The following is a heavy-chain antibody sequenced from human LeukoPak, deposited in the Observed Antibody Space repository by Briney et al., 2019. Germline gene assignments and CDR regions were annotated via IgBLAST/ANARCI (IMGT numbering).Heavy chain of an antibody. CDR2: VFTDGSS. V-gene: IGHV4-4*07. CDR1: GGSIRGYY. J-gene: IGHJ4*02. CDR3: ARDLGLSLDY. Sequence: PSETLALTRSVSGGSIRGYYWSWIRQPAGKGLEWIGRVFTDGSSNYNPSLKSRVTMSVDTSNNQFSLKLSSVTAADTAVYYCARDLGLSLDYWGQGSLLTVSS.